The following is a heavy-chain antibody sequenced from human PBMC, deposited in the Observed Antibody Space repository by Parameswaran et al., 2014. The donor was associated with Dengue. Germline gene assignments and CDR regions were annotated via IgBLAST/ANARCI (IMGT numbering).Heavy chain of an antibody. V-gene: IGHV1-69*13. CDR3: ARSISSTWGLDVLYYYYGMDV. Sequence: PGASVKVSCKASGGTFSSYAISWVRQAPGQGLEWMGGIIPIFGTANYAQKFQGRVTITADESTSTAYMELSSLRSEDTAVYYCARSISSTWGLDVLYYYYGMDVWGQGTTVTVSS. D-gene: IGHD2-8*01. CDR1: GGTFSSYA. J-gene: IGHJ6*02. CDR2: IIPIFGTA.